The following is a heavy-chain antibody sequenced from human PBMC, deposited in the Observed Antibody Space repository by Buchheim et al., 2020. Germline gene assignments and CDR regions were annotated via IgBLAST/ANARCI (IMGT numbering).Heavy chain of an antibody. J-gene: IGHJ4*02. Sequence: EVQLVESGGGLVKPGGSLRLSCAASGFTFSSYSMNWVRQAPGKGLEWVSSISSSSSYIYYADSVKGRFTISRENAKNSLYLQMNSLRAEDAAVYYCARGVVAAEYYFDYWGQGTL. CDR3: ARGVVAAEYYFDY. V-gene: IGHV3-21*01. D-gene: IGHD2-15*01. CDR1: GFTFSSYS. CDR2: ISSSSSYI.